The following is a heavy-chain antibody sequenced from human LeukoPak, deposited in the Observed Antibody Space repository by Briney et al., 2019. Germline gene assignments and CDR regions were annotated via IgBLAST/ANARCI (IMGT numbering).Heavy chain of an antibody. D-gene: IGHD3-22*01. V-gene: IGHV4-61*01. CDR1: GGSISSGSYY. CDR3: ARATDYYYDSSGSQYYFDY. Sequence: SETLSLTCSVSGGSISSGSYYWSWIRQPPGKGLEWIGYIYYSGSTNYNPSLKSRVTISVDTSKNQFSLKLSSVTAADTAVYYCARATDYYYDSSGSQYYFDYWGQGTLVTVSS. CDR2: IYYSGST. J-gene: IGHJ4*02.